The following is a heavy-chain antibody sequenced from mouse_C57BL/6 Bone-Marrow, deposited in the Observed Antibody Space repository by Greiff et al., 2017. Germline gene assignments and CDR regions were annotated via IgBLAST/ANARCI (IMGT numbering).Heavy chain of an antibody. CDR2: ISNGGGST. J-gene: IGHJ4*01. CDR3: ARQGWLLYAMDY. CDR1: GFTFSDYY. Sequence: EVQLVESGGGLVQPGGSLKLSCAASGFTFSDYYMYWVRQTPEKRLEWVAYISNGGGSTYYPDTVKGRFTISRDNAKNTLYLQMSRLKSEDTAMYYCARQGWLLYAMDYWGQGTSGTVSS. V-gene: IGHV5-12*01. D-gene: IGHD2-3*01.